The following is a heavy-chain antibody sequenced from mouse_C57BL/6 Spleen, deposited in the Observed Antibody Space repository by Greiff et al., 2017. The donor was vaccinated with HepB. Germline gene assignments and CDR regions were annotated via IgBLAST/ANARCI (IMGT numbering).Heavy chain of an antibody. Sequence: EVHLVESGGGLVQPKGSLKLSCAASGFSFNTYAMNWVRQAPGKGLEWVARIRSKSNNYATYYADSVKDRFTISRDDSESMLYLQMNNLKTEDTAMYYCVRQGCSNYSYAMDYWGQGTSVTVSS. J-gene: IGHJ4*01. V-gene: IGHV10-1*01. CDR3: VRQGCSNYSYAMDY. D-gene: IGHD2-5*01. CDR2: IRSKSNNYAT. CDR1: GFSFNTYA.